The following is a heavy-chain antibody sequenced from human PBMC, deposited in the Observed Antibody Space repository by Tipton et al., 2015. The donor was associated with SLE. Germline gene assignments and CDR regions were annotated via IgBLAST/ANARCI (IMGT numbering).Heavy chain of an antibody. Sequence: LRLSCAASGFTFSEAWMSWVRQAPGKGLEWIGQINHRGSTNYNPSLKSRVTVSIDTSKNQFSLKLSSVTAADTAVYYCAGVRKKGWGWFDPWGQGTLVTVSS. D-gene: IGHD3-16*01. J-gene: IGHJ5*02. CDR1: GFTFSEAW. V-gene: IGHV4-34*01. CDR3: AGVRKKGWGWFDP. CDR2: INHRGST.